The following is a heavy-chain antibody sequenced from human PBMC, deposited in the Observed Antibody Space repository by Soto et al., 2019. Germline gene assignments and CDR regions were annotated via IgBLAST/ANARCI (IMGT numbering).Heavy chain of an antibody. Sequence: EVQLVESGGGLVKPGGSLRLSCAASGFTFSSYSMNWVRQAPGKGLEWVSSISSSSSYIYYADSVKGRFTISRDNAKNSLYLQMNSLRAEDTAVYYCASVIQELEYSSSWFPSYYYYGMDVWGQGTTVTVSS. D-gene: IGHD6-13*01. CDR1: GFTFSSYS. CDR3: ASVIQELEYSSSWFPSYYYYGMDV. V-gene: IGHV3-21*01. J-gene: IGHJ6*02. CDR2: ISSSSSYI.